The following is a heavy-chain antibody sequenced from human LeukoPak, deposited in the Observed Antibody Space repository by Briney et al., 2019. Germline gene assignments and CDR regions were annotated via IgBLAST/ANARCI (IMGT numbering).Heavy chain of an antibody. Sequence: PGRSLRLSCAPSGFTFSRHGMHWVRQAPGKGLEWVAVISYDGSDKYYADSVKGRFTISRDNSKNTLYLQMNSLRVEDAAVYYCARPYSSGWYGDFDYWGQGTLVTVSS. J-gene: IGHJ4*02. V-gene: IGHV3-30*03. CDR1: GFTFSRHG. CDR3: ARPYSSGWYGDFDY. D-gene: IGHD6-19*01. CDR2: ISYDGSDK.